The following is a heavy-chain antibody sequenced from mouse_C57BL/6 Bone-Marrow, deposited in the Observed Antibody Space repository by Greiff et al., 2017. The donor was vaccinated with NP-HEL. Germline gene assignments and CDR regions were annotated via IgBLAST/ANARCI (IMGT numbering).Heavy chain of an antibody. CDR1: GFTFSDYY. CDR2: INYDGSST. CDR3: ARVEYGSFAY. Sequence: EVMLVESEGGLVQPGSSMKLSCTASGFTFSDYYMAWVRQVPDKGLEWVANINYDGSSTYYLDSLKSRFIISRDNAKNILYLQMSSLKSEDTATYYCARVEYGSFAYWGQGTLVTVSA. D-gene: IGHD1-1*01. J-gene: IGHJ3*01. V-gene: IGHV5-16*01.